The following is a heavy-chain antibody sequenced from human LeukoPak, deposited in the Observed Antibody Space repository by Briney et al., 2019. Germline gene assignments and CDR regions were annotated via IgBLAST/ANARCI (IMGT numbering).Heavy chain of an antibody. CDR2: IYYRGST. D-gene: IGHD3-10*01. J-gene: IGHJ4*02. CDR1: GGSISSYY. V-gene: IGHV4-59*01. Sequence: SETLSLTCTVSGGSISSYYWSWIRQPPGKGLEWIGYIYYRGSTNYNPSLKSRVAISVDTSKNQFSLKLSSVTAADTAVYYCARDLVFYYGSGSLAYWGQGTLVTVSS. CDR3: ARDLVFYYGSGSLAY.